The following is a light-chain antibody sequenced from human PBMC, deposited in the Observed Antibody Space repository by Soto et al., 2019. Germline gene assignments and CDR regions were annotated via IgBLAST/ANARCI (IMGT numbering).Light chain of an antibody. V-gene: IGKV3-20*01. CDR3: QQYGTSPPWT. CDR1: QNVGSKC. CDR2: GAS. Sequence: EIVLTQSPGTLSLFPGERATLSCRASQNVGSKCLAWYQQKPGQAPRLLIYGASSRATGIPERFTGSGSGTDFTLTISRLEPEDSAVYYCQQYGTSPPWTFGQGTKVEIK. J-gene: IGKJ1*01.